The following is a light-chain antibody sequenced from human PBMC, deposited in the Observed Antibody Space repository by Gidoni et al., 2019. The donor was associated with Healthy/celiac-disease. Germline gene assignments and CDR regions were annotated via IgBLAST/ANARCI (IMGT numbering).Light chain of an antibody. J-gene: IGKJ2*01. CDR1: QDISNY. V-gene: IGKV1-33*01. Sequence: DIQMTQSPSSLSASVGDRVTITCQASQDISNYLNWYQQKPGKAPKLLIYDASNLETGVPSRFSGSGSGTDFTFTISSLQPEDIATYYCQQYDNLPPDEKTYTFGQGTKLEIK. CDR3: QQYDNLPPDEKTYT. CDR2: DAS.